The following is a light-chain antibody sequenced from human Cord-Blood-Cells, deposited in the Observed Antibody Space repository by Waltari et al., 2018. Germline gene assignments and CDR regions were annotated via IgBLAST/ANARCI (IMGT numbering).Light chain of an antibody. CDR2: DAS. CDR1: QSVSSW. V-gene: IGKV1-5*01. CDR3: QQYNSYSLT. Sequence: DIKMTQSPSTLSASVGDRVTITCRASQSVSSWLAWYQQKPGKAPKLLIYDASSLESGVPSRFSVSVSGTEFTLTISSLQPDDFATYYCQQYNSYSLTFGGGTKVEIK. J-gene: IGKJ4*01.